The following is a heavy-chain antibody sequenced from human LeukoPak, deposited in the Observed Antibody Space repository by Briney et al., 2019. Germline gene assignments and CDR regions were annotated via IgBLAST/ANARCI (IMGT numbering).Heavy chain of an antibody. CDR1: GGSINSHF. V-gene: IGHV4-59*11. J-gene: IGHJ5*01. CDR3: ARAPQVGWFES. Sequence: PSETLSLTCTVSGGSINSHFWSWIRQTPGEGLEWIGYIYYSGSTNYNPSLKSRVTISVDTSKNQFSLRLSSVTAADTAVYYCARAPQVGWFESWGQGTLVTVSS. D-gene: IGHD1-26*01. CDR2: IYYSGST.